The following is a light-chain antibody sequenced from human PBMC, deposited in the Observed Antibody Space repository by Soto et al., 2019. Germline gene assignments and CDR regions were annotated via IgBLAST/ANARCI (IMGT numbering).Light chain of an antibody. CDR3: MQRTEFPFS. CDR2: TLS. J-gene: IGKJ2*01. CDR1: QILLHRDDGNIY. Sequence: IVVTQTPLSLPVTPGEPASISCRSSQILLHRDDGNIYVDWYLQKPGQSPQHLVYTLSYRASGVPGRFSGSGSGTDFTLKISRVETEDFGIYYCMQRTEFPFSFGQGTKLEIK. V-gene: IGKV2-40*01.